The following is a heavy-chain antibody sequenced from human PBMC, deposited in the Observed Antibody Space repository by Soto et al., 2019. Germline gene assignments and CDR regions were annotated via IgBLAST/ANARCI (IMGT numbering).Heavy chain of an antibody. CDR3: ARADWNHLLDY. J-gene: IGHJ4*02. V-gene: IGHV4-30-2*01. CDR2: IYQSGST. Sequence: QLQLQESGSRLVRPSQTLSLTCAVSGGSLSSDGYSWNWIRQPPGKGLEWIGYIYQSGSTSYNPALKSRVSISIDMSKKQFSLRLTSVTAAAAAVYYCARADWNHLLDYWGQGTLISVSS. D-gene: IGHD1-1*01. CDR1: GGSLSSDGYS.